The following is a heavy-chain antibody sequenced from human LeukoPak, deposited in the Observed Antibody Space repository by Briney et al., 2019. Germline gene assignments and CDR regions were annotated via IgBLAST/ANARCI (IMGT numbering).Heavy chain of an antibody. D-gene: IGHD2-2*01. CDR1: GYTFTSYG. V-gene: IGHV1-18*01. CDR3: AREDTRRGSRGYFDD. CDR2: INGDNGST. Sequence: GASVKVSCKASGYTFTSYGISWVRQAPGQGREGMGWINGDNGSTNYAQSLQGRVTMTTDTSTSTAYMELRSLRSDDSAIYYCAREDTRRGSRGYFDDWGQGTPVTVSS. J-gene: IGHJ4*02.